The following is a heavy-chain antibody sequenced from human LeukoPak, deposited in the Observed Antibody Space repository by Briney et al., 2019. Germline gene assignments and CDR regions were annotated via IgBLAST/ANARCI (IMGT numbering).Heavy chain of an antibody. CDR3: ARVWSIAAQSAAIDY. J-gene: IGHJ4*02. D-gene: IGHD6-13*01. V-gene: IGHV1-69*13. CDR1: GGTFSSYA. CDR2: IIPIFGTA. Sequence: ASVKVSCKASGGTFSSYAISWVRQAPGQGLEWMGGIIPIFGTANYAQKFQGRVTITADESTSTAYMELSSLRSEDTAVYYCARVWSIAAQSAAIDYWGQGTLVTVSS.